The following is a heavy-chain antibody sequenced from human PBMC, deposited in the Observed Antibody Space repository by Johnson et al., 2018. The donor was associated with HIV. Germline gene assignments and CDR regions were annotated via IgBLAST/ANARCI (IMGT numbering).Heavy chain of an antibody. Sequence: QVQLVESGGGVVQPGRSLRLSCAASGFTFSSYAMHWVRQAPGKGLEWVAVISYDGSNKYYADSVTGRFTISRDNSKNTLYLQMNSLRAEDTAVYYCARPEINCSSTSCQKAGAFDIWGQGTMVTVSS. CDR3: ARPEINCSSTSCQKAGAFDI. D-gene: IGHD2-2*01. CDR2: ISYDGSNK. CDR1: GFTFSSYA. J-gene: IGHJ3*02. V-gene: IGHV3-30-3*01.